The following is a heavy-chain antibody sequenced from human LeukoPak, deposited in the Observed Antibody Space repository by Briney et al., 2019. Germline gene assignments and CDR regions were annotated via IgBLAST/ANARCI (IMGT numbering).Heavy chain of an antibody. Sequence: GGSLRLSCAASGFTFSSYAMHWVRQAPGKGLEWVAVISYDGSNKYYADSVKGRFTISRDNSKNTLYLQMNSLRAEDTAVYYCARAGGSSWYAPSDYWGQGTLVTVSS. CDR2: ISYDGSNK. J-gene: IGHJ4*02. CDR1: GFTFSSYA. V-gene: IGHV3-30-3*01. CDR3: ARAGGSSWYAPSDY. D-gene: IGHD6-13*01.